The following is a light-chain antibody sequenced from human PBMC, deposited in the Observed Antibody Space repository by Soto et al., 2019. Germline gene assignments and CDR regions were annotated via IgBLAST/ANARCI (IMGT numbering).Light chain of an antibody. Sequence: EIVLTQSPGTLSLSPGERASLSCRASQSVSNNYLAWYQQKPGQAPRLLIYGASSRATGIPDRFSGGGSGTDFTLTISRLEPEDFAVYYCQQYDSSPRTFGQATKVDIK. V-gene: IGKV3-20*01. CDR1: QSVSNNY. CDR2: GAS. CDR3: QQYDSSPRT. J-gene: IGKJ1*01.